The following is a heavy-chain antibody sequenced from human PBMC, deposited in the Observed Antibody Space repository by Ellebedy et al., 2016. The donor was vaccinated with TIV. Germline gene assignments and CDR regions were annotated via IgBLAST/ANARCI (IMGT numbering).Heavy chain of an antibody. V-gene: IGHV1-18*01. CDR1: GYTFTSYG. D-gene: IGHD4-17*01. J-gene: IGHJ5*02. CDR2: ISAYNGNT. CDR3: ARATSVNDYGDPRWFDP. Sequence: ALVKVSCKASGYTFTSYGISWVRQAPGQGLEWKGWISAYNGNTNYAQKRQGRVTMTTDTSPSTAYMELRSLRSDDTAGYYWARATSVNDYGDPRWFDPWGQGTLVTVSS.